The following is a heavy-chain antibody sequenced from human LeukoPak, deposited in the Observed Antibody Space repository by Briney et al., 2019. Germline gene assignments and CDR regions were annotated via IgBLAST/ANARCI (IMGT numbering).Heavy chain of an antibody. V-gene: IGHV4-4*07. CDR2: IYTSGST. D-gene: IGHD3-10*01. CDR3: ARDYWFGELFDY. Sequence: SETLSLTCTVSGGSISSYYCSWIRQPAGKGLEWIGRIYTSGSTNYNPSLKGRVTMSVDTSKNQFSLKLSSVTAADTAVYYCARDYWFGELFDYWGQGTLVTVSS. CDR1: GGSISSYY. J-gene: IGHJ4*02.